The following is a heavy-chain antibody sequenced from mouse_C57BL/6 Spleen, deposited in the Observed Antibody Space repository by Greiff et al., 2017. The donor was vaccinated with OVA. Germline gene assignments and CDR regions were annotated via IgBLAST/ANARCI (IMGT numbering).Heavy chain of an antibody. CDR1: GYTFTSYW. Sequence: QVQLQQPGAELVKPGASVKLSCKASGYTFTSYWMQWVNQRPGQGLEWIGEIDPSDSYTNYNQKFKGKATLTVDTSSSTAYMQLSSLTSEDSAVYYCARSHYYGSSYDWFAYWGQGTLVTVSA. CDR3: ARSHYYGSSYDWFAY. CDR2: IDPSDSYT. D-gene: IGHD1-1*01. V-gene: IGHV1-50*01. J-gene: IGHJ3*01.